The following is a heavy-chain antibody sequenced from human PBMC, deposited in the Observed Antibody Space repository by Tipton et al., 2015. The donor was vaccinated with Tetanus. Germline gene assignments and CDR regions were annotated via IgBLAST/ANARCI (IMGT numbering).Heavy chain of an antibody. V-gene: IGHV5-51*01. CDR2: IYPGDFEI. Sequence: QLVQSGAEVKKSGESLKISCKASGYSFTSYWIGWVRQMPGKGLEWMGIIYPGDFEIRYSPSFQGQVTISADKSISTAYLQWSSLKASDTAFYFCARLPKHYSASGSTWGQGTLVTVSS. J-gene: IGHJ5*02. CDR1: GYSFTSYW. CDR3: ARLPKHYSASGST. D-gene: IGHD3-10*01.